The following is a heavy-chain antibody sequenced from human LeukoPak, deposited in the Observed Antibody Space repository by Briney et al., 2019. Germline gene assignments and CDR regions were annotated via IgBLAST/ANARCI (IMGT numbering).Heavy chain of an antibody. D-gene: IGHD2-8*02. V-gene: IGHV3-30*02. CDR3: AKDPGASVSGFHMDV. CDR1: GFSFRNYG. CDR2: IWSDGNNR. Sequence: PVGSLRLSCAASGFSFRNYGMHWVRQATGKGLEWVSFIWSDGNNRFYADSVKGRFTISRDNSKNMLFLQMDTLRAEDTALYYCAKDPGASVSGFHMDVWGKGTTVIVSS. J-gene: IGHJ6*03.